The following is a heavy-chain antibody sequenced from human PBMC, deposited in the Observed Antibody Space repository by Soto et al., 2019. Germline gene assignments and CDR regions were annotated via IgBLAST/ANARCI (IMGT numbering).Heavy chain of an antibody. J-gene: IGHJ6*02. CDR3: ARLGFSYYYAMDV. CDR1: GGSFSGYY. D-gene: IGHD3-10*01. V-gene: IGHV4-34*01. CDR2: INDSGST. Sequence: SETLSLTCAVYGGSFSGYYWIWIRQPPGKGLEWIGEINDSGSTNYHPSLKSRVTISGDTSKNQFSLRLSSVTAADTAVYYCARLGFSYYYAMDVWGQGITVTVSS.